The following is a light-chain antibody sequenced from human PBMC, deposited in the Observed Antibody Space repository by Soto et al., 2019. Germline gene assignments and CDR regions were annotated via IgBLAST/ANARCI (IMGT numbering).Light chain of an antibody. V-gene: IGKV3-20*01. CDR1: QSVTSSY. J-gene: IGKJ2*01. CDR3: QQYGDSPPNT. CDR2: GAS. Sequence: EIVLTQSPGTLSLSPGERATLSCRASQSVTSSYLAWYQLKPGQAPRVLIYGASNRATGIPDRFSGSVSGTDFTLTISRLEPEDCAVYFCQQYGDSPPNTFGQGTKVEI.